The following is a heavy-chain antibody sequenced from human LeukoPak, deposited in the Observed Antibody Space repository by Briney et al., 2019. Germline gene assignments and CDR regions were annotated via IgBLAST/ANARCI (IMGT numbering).Heavy chain of an antibody. CDR3: TRPPDYYDSSGYYSHDY. Sequence: GGSLRLSCAASGFTFSGSAMHWVRQASGKGLEWVGRIRSKANSYATAYAASVKGRFTISRDDPKNTAYLQMNSLKTEDTAVYYCTRPPDYYDSSGYYSHDYWGQGTLVTVSS. J-gene: IGHJ4*02. D-gene: IGHD3-22*01. CDR2: IRSKANSYAT. CDR1: GFTFSGSA. V-gene: IGHV3-73*01.